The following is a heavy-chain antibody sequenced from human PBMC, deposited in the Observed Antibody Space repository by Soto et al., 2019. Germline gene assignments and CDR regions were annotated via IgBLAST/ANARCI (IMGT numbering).Heavy chain of an antibody. J-gene: IGHJ4*02. Sequence: QVQLVESGGGVVQPGRSLRLSCAASGFTFSSYAMHWVRQAPGKGLEWVAVISYDGSNKYYVDSVKGRCTISRDNSKNKLYLQMNSLRAEDTAVYYCARESYDFWSGSFDYWGQGTLVTVSS. CDR1: GFTFSSYA. CDR2: ISYDGSNK. D-gene: IGHD3-3*01. CDR3: ARESYDFWSGSFDY. V-gene: IGHV3-30-3*01.